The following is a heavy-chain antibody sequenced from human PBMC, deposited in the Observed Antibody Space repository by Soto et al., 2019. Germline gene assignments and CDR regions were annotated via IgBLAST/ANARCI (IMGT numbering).Heavy chain of an antibody. CDR3: AKDGGEGYDENSFFDY. J-gene: IGHJ4*02. D-gene: IGHD5-12*01. Sequence: GGSLRLSCAASGFTFDDYAMHWVRQAPGKGLEWVSGISWNSGSIGYADSVKGRVTISRDNAKNSLYLKMNSLRAEDTALYYCAKDGGEGYDENSFFDYWGQGTLVTVSS. CDR1: GFTFDDYA. CDR2: ISWNSGSI. V-gene: IGHV3-9*01.